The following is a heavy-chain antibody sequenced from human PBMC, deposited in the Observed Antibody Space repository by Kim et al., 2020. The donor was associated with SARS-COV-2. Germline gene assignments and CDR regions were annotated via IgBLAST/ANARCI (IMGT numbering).Heavy chain of an antibody. CDR2: IYHSGST. D-gene: IGHD5-12*01. CDR3: ARWGGQGRDGYNYVPTLGRGYYFDY. V-gene: IGHV4-4*02. CDR1: GGSISSSNW. Sequence: SETLSLTCAVSGGSISSSNWWSWVRQPPGKGLEWIGEIYHSGSTNYNPSLKSRVTISVDKSKNQFSLKLSSVTAADTAVYYCARWGGQGRDGYNYVPTLGRGYYFDYWGQGTLVTVSS. J-gene: IGHJ4*02.